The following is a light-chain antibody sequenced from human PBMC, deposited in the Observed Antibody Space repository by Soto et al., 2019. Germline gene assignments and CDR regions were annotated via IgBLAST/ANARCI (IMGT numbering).Light chain of an antibody. V-gene: IGLV2-8*01. J-gene: IGLJ3*02. CDR1: SSDIGGYDY. CDR3: SSYAGSNNLV. CDR2: EVS. Sequence: QSALTQPPSASGSPGQSVTISCTGTSSDIGGYDYVSWYQQHPGKAPKLIMYEVSKRPSGVPDRFSGSKSGNTASLTVSGLQAEDEADYDCSSYAGSNNLVFAGGTKLAVL.